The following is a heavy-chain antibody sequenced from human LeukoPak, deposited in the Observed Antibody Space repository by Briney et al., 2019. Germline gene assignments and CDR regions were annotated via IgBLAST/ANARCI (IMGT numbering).Heavy chain of an antibody. V-gene: IGHV6-1*01. CDR1: GDSVSSKSAT. CDR3: ARRAYYYYYYYMDV. J-gene: IGHJ6*03. CDR2: TYYRSKWYN. Sequence: SQTLSLTCDISGDSVSSKSATWNWIRQSPSRGLEWLGRTYYRSKWYNDYAVSVKSRITINPDTSKNQFSLQLNSVIPEDTAVYYCARRAYYYYYYYMDVWGKGTTVTISS.